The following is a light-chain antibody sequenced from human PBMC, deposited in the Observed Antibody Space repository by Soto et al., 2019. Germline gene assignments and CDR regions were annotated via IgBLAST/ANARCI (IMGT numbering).Light chain of an antibody. Sequence: DIVMTQSPLSLPVTPGEPASISCRSSQSLLQTNGNTYLDWYLQKPGQSPQLLISLGTNRASGVPDRFSGSVSGTDFTLKISRVDAEDVGVYYGMQALQTPFTFCGGTKLEIK. CDR3: MQALQTPFT. CDR1: QSLLQTNGNTY. V-gene: IGKV2-28*01. CDR2: LGT. J-gene: IGKJ4*01.